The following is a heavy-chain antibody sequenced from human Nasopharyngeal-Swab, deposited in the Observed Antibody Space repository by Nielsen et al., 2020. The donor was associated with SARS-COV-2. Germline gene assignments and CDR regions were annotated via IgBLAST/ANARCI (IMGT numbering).Heavy chain of an antibody. D-gene: IGHD2-21*02. Sequence: SVKVSCKASGYTFTSYGISWVRQAPGQGLEWMGWISAYNGNTNYAQKLQGRVTMTTDTSTSTAYMELRSLRSDDTAVYYCAREKDCGGDCPSPDAFDIWGQGTMVTVSS. CDR3: AREKDCGGDCPSPDAFDI. V-gene: IGHV1-18*01. CDR1: GYTFTSYG. CDR2: ISAYNGNT. J-gene: IGHJ3*02.